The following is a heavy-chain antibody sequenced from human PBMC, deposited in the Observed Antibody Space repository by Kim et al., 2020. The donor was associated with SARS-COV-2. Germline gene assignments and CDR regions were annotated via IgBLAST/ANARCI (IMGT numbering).Heavy chain of an antibody. CDR2: MNPNSGNT. CDR1: GYTFTSYD. J-gene: IGHJ5*02. Sequence: ASVKVSCKASGYTFTSYDINWVRQATGQGLEWMGWMNPNSGNTGYAQKFQGRVTMTRNTSISTAYMELSSLRSEDTAVYYCARGRGSKQWLSTVRFDPWGQRTLVTVSS. V-gene: IGHV1-8*01. D-gene: IGHD6-19*01. CDR3: ARGRGSKQWLSTVRFDP.